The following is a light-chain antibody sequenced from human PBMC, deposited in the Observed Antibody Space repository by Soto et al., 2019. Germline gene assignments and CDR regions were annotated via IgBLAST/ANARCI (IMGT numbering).Light chain of an antibody. V-gene: IGLV3-1*01. CDR3: QTWDSSASYV. Sequence: SYELTQPPSVSVSPGQTATIPCSGDKLGDKSACWYQQKPGQSPVLVIYENNKRPSGIPERFSGSNSGNTATLTISGTQTMDEADYYCQTWDSSASYVFGTGTKLTVL. CDR1: KLGDKS. J-gene: IGLJ1*01. CDR2: ENN.